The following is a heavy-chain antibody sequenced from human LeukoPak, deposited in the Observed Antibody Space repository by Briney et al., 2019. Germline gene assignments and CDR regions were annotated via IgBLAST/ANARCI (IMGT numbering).Heavy chain of an antibody. CDR3: ARDQGGDSGSFDAFDI. J-gene: IGHJ3*02. CDR1: GLTFSSYS. Sequence: PGGSLRLSCAASGLTFSSYSMNWVRQAPGKGLEWVSSISSSSSYIYYADSVKGRFTISRDNAKNSLYLQMNSLRAEDTAVYYCARDQGGDSGSFDAFDIWGQGTMVTVSS. V-gene: IGHV3-21*01. CDR2: ISSSSSYI. D-gene: IGHD3-10*01.